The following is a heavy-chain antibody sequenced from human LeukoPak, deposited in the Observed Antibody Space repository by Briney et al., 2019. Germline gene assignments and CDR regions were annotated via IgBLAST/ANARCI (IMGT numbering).Heavy chain of an antibody. D-gene: IGHD1-14*01. CDR2: IYPGDSGT. Sequence: GESLKISCKGSEYSFTTYWIGWVRQMPGKGLEWMGIIYPGDSGTRYNPSFQGQVTISADKSITTAYLQWSSLKASDTAIYYCARHYNGDYWGQGTLVTVSS. V-gene: IGHV5-51*01. J-gene: IGHJ4*02. CDR3: ARHYNGDY. CDR1: EYSFTTYW.